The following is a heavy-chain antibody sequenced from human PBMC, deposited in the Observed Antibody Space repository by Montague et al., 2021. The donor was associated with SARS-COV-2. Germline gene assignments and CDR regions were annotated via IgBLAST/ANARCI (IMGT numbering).Heavy chain of an antibody. CDR1: GDSITSDVSY. J-gene: IGHJ4*02. CDR3: ARDDFRWDFDC. Sequence: TLSLTCTVSGDSITSDVSYWSWIRRPAGKGLEWIGRIYTTGSTSYNPSLKSRLTISLDTSKNQFPLKLSSVTAADTAVYYCARDDFRWDFDCWGQGTLVTVSS. D-gene: IGHD2/OR15-2a*01. V-gene: IGHV4-61*02. CDR2: IYTTGST.